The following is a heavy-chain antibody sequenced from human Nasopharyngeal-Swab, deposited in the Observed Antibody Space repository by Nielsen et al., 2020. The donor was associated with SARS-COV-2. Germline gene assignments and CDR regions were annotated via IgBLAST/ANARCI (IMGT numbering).Heavy chain of an antibody. CDR1: GFTFRSYE. D-gene: IGHD5-18*01. Sequence: GGSLRLSCAASGFTFRSYEMNWVRQAPGTGLEWVSYIASSGSPTYYADSVKGRFTIARDNAKHSLYLQMNSLRAEDTAVYYCARHKIYSQAHGPFDYWGQGTLVTVSS. CDR2: IASSGSPT. V-gene: IGHV3-48*03. CDR3: ARHKIYSQAHGPFDY. J-gene: IGHJ4*02.